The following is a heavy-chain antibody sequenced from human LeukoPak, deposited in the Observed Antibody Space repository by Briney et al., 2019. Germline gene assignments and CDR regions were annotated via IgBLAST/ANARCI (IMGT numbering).Heavy chain of an antibody. CDR2: MNPNSGNT. Sequence: ASVKVSCKASGGTLSNYAIRWVRQAPGQGLEWMGWMNPNSGNTGYAQKFQGRVTITRNTSISTAYMELSSLRSEDTAVYYCARNYESWFDPWGQGTLVTVSS. D-gene: IGHD3-22*01. V-gene: IGHV1-8*03. CDR3: ARNYESWFDP. CDR1: GGTLSNYA. J-gene: IGHJ5*02.